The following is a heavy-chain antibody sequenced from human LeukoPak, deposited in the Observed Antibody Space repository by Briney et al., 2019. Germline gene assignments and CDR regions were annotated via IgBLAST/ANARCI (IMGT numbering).Heavy chain of an antibody. D-gene: IGHD1-26*01. CDR2: IRSDGSNE. J-gene: IGHJ4*02. Sequence: PGGSLRLSCVASGFTFSGYAMHWVRQAPGRGLVWLAFIRSDGSNEHYADSVKGRFTISRDNSKNTQYLQMNSLRAEDTAVYYCAKDRATIYSYAGDYFDYWGQGTLVTVSS. CDR3: AKDRATIYSYAGDYFDY. V-gene: IGHV3-30*02. CDR1: GFTFSGYA.